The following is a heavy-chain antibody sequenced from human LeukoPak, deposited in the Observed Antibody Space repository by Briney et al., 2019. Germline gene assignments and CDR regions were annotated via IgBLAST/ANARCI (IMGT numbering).Heavy chain of an antibody. Sequence: PGGSLRLSCAASGFTFSSYSMNWVRQAPGKGLEWVSSISSSSSYIYYADSVKGRFTISRDNAKNSLYLQMNSLRAEDTAVYYCARGYDILTGYRTLTHMDVWGKGTTVTVSS. V-gene: IGHV3-21*01. D-gene: IGHD3-9*01. CDR3: ARGYDILTGYRTLTHMDV. CDR1: GFTFSSYS. J-gene: IGHJ6*03. CDR2: ISSSSSYI.